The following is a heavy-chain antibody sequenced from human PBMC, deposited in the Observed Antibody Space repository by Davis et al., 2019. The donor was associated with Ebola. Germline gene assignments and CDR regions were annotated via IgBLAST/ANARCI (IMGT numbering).Heavy chain of an antibody. CDR1: GGSITSDSYY. CDR2: IYYDGTIYYTGPT. D-gene: IGHD3-22*01. J-gene: IGHJ1*01. CDR3: ARAQYYYDSSGYYTEYFQH. V-gene: IGHV4-39*07. Sequence: SETLSLTCTVSGGSITSDSYYWGWIRQPPGKGLEWIGSIYYDGTIYYTGPTYYNPSLKSRVTISLDRSKNQFSLKLSSVTAADTAVYYCARAQYYYDSSGYYTEYFQHWGQGTLVTVSS.